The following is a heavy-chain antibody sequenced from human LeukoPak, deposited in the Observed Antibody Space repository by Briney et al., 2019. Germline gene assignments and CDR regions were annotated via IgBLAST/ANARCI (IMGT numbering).Heavy chain of an antibody. Sequence: PGRSLRLSCAASGFTFSSYGMHWVRQAPGKGLEWVAVISYDGSNKYYADSVKGRFTISRDNSKNTLYLQMNSLRAEDTAVYYCAKASSSGLYNWFDPWGQGTLVTVSS. J-gene: IGHJ5*02. D-gene: IGHD6-19*01. V-gene: IGHV3-30*18. CDR2: ISYDGSNK. CDR3: AKASSSGLYNWFDP. CDR1: GFTFSSYG.